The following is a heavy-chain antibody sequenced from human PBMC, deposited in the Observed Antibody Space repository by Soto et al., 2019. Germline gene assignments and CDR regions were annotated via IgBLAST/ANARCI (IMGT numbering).Heavy chain of an antibody. D-gene: IGHD5-12*01. CDR3: ARDGRDGYNRIFDY. V-gene: IGHV4-59*01. CDR2: IYYSGST. Sequence: WETLSLTCTVSGGSISSYYWSWIRQPPGKGLEWIGYIYYSGSTNYNPSLKSRVTISVDTSKNQFSLKLSSVTAADTAVYYCARDGRDGYNRIFDYWGQGTLVTVSS. J-gene: IGHJ4*02. CDR1: GGSISSYY.